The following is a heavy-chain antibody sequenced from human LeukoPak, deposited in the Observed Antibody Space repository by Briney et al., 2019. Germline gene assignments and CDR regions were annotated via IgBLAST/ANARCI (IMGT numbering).Heavy chain of an antibody. CDR3: AKTAGDFWSGYLVDY. V-gene: IGHV3-30-3*02. CDR2: ISYDGSNK. J-gene: IGHJ4*02. Sequence: GGSLRLSCAASGFTFNSYAMHWVRQAPGKGLEWVTVISYDGSNKYYADSVKGRFTISRDNSKNTLYLQMNSLRAEDTAVYYCAKTAGDFWSGYLVDYWGQGTLVTVSS. CDR1: GFTFNSYA. D-gene: IGHD3-3*01.